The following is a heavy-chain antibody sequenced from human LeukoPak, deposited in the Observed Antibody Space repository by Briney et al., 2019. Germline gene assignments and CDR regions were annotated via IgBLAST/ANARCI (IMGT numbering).Heavy chain of an antibody. CDR2: IRYDGSDR. CDR1: GFTFSNYD. Sequence: HPGGSLRLSCAASGFTFSNYDMHWVRQAPGKGLEWVAFIRYDGSDRYYADSVKGRFTISRDNSKNTLYLQMNSLRTEDTAVYYCAKDIDFTSGYYDGYWGQGTLVTVSS. D-gene: IGHD3-3*01. J-gene: IGHJ4*02. V-gene: IGHV3-30*02. CDR3: AKDIDFTSGYYDGY.